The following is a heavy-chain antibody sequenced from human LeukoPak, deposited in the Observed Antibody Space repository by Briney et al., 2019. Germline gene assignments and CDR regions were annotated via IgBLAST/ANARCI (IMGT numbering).Heavy chain of an antibody. Sequence: PSETLSLTCTVSGGSISSDAYYWSWIRQTAGKGLEWIGRVYASGNSNSNPSLKSRVTISMNTSKNQFSLRLTSVTAADTAVYYCARALDNMLTGYALDIWGQGAMVTVSS. J-gene: IGHJ3*02. V-gene: IGHV4-61*02. CDR1: GGSISSDAYY. D-gene: IGHD3-9*01. CDR3: ARALDNMLTGYALDI. CDR2: VYASGNS.